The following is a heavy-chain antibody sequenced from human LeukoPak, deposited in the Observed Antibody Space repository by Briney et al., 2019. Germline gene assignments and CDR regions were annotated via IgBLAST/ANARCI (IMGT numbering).Heavy chain of an antibody. CDR3: ARDSPNYDILTGYRGLDY. CDR1: GGTFSSYA. D-gene: IGHD3-9*01. CDR2: IIPIFGTA. Sequence: SVKVSCKASGGTFSSYAISWVRQAPGQGLEWMGGIIPIFGTANYAQKFQGRVTITADESTSTAYMELSSLRSEGTAVYYCARDSPNYDILTGYRGLDYWGQGTLVTVSS. V-gene: IGHV1-69*13. J-gene: IGHJ4*02.